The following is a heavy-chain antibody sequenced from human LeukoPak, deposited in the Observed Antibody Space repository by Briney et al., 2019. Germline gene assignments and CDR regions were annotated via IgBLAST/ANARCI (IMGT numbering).Heavy chain of an antibody. CDR3: ARAPSIKGLGESDDY. Sequence: GASVKVSCKASGYTFTGYYLHWVRQAPGQGLEWMGCVNPNSGDTNYAQKFQGSVTMTRDTSISTVYMELSRLRSDDTAVYYCARAPSIKGLGESDDYWGQGTLVTVSS. V-gene: IGHV1-2*02. D-gene: IGHD3-16*01. CDR2: VNPNSGDT. J-gene: IGHJ4*02. CDR1: GYTFTGYY.